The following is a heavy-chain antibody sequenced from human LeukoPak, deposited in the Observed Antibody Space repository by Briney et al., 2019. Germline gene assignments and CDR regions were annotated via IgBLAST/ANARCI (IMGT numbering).Heavy chain of an antibody. J-gene: IGHJ4*02. Sequence: ASETLSLTCSVSGGSISLWQWNWIRQVAGKGLEWIGRLHTSGGPKYNPSLKSRVTMSLDTSKNQFFLEVSSVTAADTAVYFCATGGGPFDYWGQGILVTVSS. CDR3: ATGGGPFDY. D-gene: IGHD3-16*01. V-gene: IGHV4-4*07. CDR2: LHTSGGP. CDR1: GGSISLWQ.